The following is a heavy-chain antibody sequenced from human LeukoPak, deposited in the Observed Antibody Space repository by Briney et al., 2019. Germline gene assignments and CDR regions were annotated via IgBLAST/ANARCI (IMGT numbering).Heavy chain of an antibody. CDR2: IYYSGGT. V-gene: IGHV4-59*01. D-gene: IGHD3-10*01. Sequence: SETLSLTCTVSGGSISSYYWSWIRQPLGKGLEWIGHIYYSGGTNYSPSLKSRVTISVDTSKNQFSLKLSSVTAADTAVYYCARVRDYGSGSFPCDYWGQGTLVIVSS. CDR1: GGSISSYY. J-gene: IGHJ4*02. CDR3: ARVRDYGSGSFPCDY.